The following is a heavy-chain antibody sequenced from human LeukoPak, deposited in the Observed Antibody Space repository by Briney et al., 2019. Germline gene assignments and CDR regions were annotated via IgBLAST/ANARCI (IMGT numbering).Heavy chain of an antibody. D-gene: IGHD1-1*01. V-gene: IGHV4-59*01. CDR1: GGSISSYY. J-gene: IGHJ6*04. Sequence: PSETLSLTCTVSGGSISSYYWSWIRQPPGKGLEWIGYIYYSGSTNYNPSLKSRVTISVDTSKNQFSLKLSSVTAADTAVYYCARVGSGTMGAYYYYGMDVWGKGTTVTVSS. CDR2: IYYSGST. CDR3: ARVGSGTMGAYYYYGMDV.